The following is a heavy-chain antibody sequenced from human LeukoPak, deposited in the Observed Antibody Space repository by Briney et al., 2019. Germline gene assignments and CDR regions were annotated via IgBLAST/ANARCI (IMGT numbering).Heavy chain of an antibody. D-gene: IGHD3-3*01. CDR2: IKQDGSEK. CDR3: AKEGTIFGVVIMNGMDV. Sequence: GGSLRLSCAASGFTFSSYWMRWVRQAPGKGLEWVANIKQDGSEKNYVDSVKGRFTISRDNAKNSLYLQMNSLRAEDTAVYYCAKEGTIFGVVIMNGMDVWGQGTTVTVSS. CDR1: GFTFSSYW. J-gene: IGHJ6*02. V-gene: IGHV3-7*03.